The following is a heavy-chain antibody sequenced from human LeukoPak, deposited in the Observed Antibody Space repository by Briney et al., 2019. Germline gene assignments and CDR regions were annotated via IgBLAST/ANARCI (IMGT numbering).Heavy chain of an antibody. J-gene: IGHJ6*03. V-gene: IGHV4-61*02. Sequence: SQTLSLTCTVSGGSISSGSYYWGWIRQPAGKGLEWIGRIYTSGSTNYNPSLKSRVTISVDTSKNQFSLKLSSVTAADTAVYYCARGSSGYYYYYMDVWGKGTTVTVSS. CDR3: ARGSSGYYYYYMDV. CDR2: IYTSGST. CDR1: GGSISSGSYY. D-gene: IGHD3-22*01.